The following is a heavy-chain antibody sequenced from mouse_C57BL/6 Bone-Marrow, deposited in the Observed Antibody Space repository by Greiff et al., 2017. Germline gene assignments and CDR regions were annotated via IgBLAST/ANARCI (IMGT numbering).Heavy chain of an antibody. Sequence: DVKLVESGGGLVKPGGSLKLSCAASGFTFSSYAMSWVRQTPEKRLEWVATISDGGSYTYYPDNVKGRFTISRDNAKNSLYLQMSHLKSEDTAMYYCARDDYDAWFAYWGQGTLVTVSA. CDR2: ISDGGSYT. J-gene: IGHJ3*01. CDR3: ARDDYDAWFAY. V-gene: IGHV5-4*01. D-gene: IGHD2-4*01. CDR1: GFTFSSYA.